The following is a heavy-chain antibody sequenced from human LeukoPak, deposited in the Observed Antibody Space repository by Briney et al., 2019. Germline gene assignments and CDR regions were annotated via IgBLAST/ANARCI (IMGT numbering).Heavy chain of an antibody. CDR3: AGRATVVRGPKNWFDP. V-gene: IGHV1-69*04. CDR1: GGTFSSYA. J-gene: IGHJ5*02. Sequence: GSSVKVSCKASGGTFSSYAISWVRQAPGQGLEWMGRIFPILGIANYAQKFQGRVTITADKSTSTAYMELSSLRSEDTAVYYCAGRATVVRGPKNWFDPWGQGTLVTVSS. CDR2: IFPILGIA. D-gene: IGHD4-23*01.